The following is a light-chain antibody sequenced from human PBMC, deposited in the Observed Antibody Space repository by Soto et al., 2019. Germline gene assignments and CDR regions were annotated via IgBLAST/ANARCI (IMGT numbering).Light chain of an antibody. Sequence: DIQMTQSPSSLSASLGDRVTITCRASQTISSYLNWYQQKPGKAPKSLIYGASSLQTGVPSRFSGSGSGTDFTLTISSLQPEDFATYYCQQSFTSPYTFGQVTNLEIK. CDR3: QQSFTSPYT. V-gene: IGKV1-39*01. J-gene: IGKJ2*01. CDR1: QTISSY. CDR2: GAS.